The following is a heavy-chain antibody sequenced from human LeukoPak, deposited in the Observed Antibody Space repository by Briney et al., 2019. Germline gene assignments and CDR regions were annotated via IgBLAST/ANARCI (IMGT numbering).Heavy chain of an antibody. CDR2: IIPIFGTA. V-gene: IGHV1-69*05. J-gene: IGHJ5*02. CDR3: AKGSGEISITYNWFDP. D-gene: IGHD3-10*01. Sequence: SVKVSCKASGGTFSSYAISWVRQAPGQGLEWMGRIIPIFGTANYAQKFQGRVTITTDESTSTAYMELSSLRSEDTAVYYCAKGSGEISITYNWFDPWGQGTLVTVSS. CDR1: GGTFSSYA.